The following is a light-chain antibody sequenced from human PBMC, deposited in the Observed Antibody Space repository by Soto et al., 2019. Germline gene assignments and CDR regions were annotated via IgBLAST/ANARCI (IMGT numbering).Light chain of an antibody. Sequence: DIQMTQSPSTLSASVGDRVTITSRASQSISRWLAWYQQKPGEAPKLLIHGASSLESGVPSRFSGGGSGTEFTLTISRLQPDDFATYYCLQYNRYRTVGQGTKVDIK. CDR2: GAS. CDR3: LQYNRYRT. CDR1: QSISRW. J-gene: IGKJ1*01. V-gene: IGKV1-5*01.